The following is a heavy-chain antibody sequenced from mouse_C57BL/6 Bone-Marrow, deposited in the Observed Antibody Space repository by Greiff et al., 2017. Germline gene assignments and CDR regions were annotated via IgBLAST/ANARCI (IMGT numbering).Heavy chain of an antibody. CDR3: SRSRNYRPYYFDY. Sequence: QVQLQQPGAELVRPGTSVKLSCKASGYTFTSYWMHWVKQRPGQGLEWIGVIDPSDSYTNYHQKFTGKATLTVDTSSSTSYMQLSSRTSEDSAVYYCSRSRNYRPYYFDYWGQGTTLTVSS. CDR2: IDPSDSYT. J-gene: IGHJ2*01. V-gene: IGHV1-59*01. CDR1: GYTFTSYW. D-gene: IGHD2-12*01.